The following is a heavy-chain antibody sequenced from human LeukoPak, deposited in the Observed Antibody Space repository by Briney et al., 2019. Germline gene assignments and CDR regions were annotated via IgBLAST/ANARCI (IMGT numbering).Heavy chain of an antibody. V-gene: IGHV4-39*01. J-gene: IGHJ6*02. CDR2: IYYSGST. CDR1: GGSISSSSYY. CDR3: ASNFPSAIVSPYYYYGMDV. Sequence: KPSETLSLTCTVSGGSISSSSYYWGWIRQPPGKGLEWIGSIYYSGSTYYNPSLKSRVTISVDTSKNQFSLKLSSVTAADTAVYYNASNFPSAIVSPYYYYGMDVWGQGTTVTVSS. D-gene: IGHD5/OR15-5a*01.